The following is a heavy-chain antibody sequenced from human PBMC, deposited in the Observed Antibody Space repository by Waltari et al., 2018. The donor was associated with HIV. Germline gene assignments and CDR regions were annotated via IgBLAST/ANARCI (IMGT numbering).Heavy chain of an antibody. CDR3: VRDAAPNSHTPSSSDV. D-gene: IGHD6-13*01. V-gene: IGHV3-33*01. Sequence: QVQLVESGGGVVQPGTSLRLSCAASGFTFTTYGMHWVRQAPGKGLEWVTLIRYDGSNKYDEDSVKGRFTISRDNSKNTLYLQMNSLRAEDTAVYYCVRDAAPNSHTPSSSDVWGQGTLVTVSS. J-gene: IGHJ4*02. CDR1: GFTFTTYG. CDR2: IRYDGSNK.